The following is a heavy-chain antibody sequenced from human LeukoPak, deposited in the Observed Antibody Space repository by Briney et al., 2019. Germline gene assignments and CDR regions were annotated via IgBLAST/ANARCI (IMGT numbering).Heavy chain of an antibody. CDR3: ASRTGTTGYHYYMDV. D-gene: IGHD1-7*01. J-gene: IGHJ6*03. CDR2: ISSSGRTI. Sequence: GGSLRLSRAASAFTFSRHSMNWVRQAPGKGLEWVSYISSSGRTIYYADSVRGRFTISRDNVKNSVDLQMDSLRAEDTAIYYCASRTGTTGYHYYMDVWGKGTTVTVSS. V-gene: IGHV3-48*04. CDR1: AFTFSRHS.